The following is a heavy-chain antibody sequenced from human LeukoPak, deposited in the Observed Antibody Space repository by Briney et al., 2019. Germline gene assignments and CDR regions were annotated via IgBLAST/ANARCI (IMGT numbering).Heavy chain of an antibody. CDR3: ARTQLLRWVDY. Sequence: PSETLSLTCTVSGYSISSGYYWGWIRQPPGKGLEWIGSIYHSGNTYYNPSLKSRVTISVDTSKNQFSLKLSSVTAADTAVYYCARTQLLRWVDYWGQGTLVTVSS. CDR1: GYSISSGYY. J-gene: IGHJ4*02. V-gene: IGHV4-38-2*02. D-gene: IGHD4-23*01. CDR2: IYHSGNT.